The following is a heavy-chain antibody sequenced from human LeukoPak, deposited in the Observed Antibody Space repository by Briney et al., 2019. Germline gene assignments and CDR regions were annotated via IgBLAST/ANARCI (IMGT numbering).Heavy chain of an antibody. Sequence: GGSLRLSCAASGFTFSRYGMHWVRQAPGNGLEWVAGISYDGTNSYYADSVKGRFTVSRDNSKSTLYLQINNLRPEDTAVYYCTKGGYSNSWYGDYWGQGTLVTVSS. CDR3: TKGGYSNSWYGDY. J-gene: IGHJ4*02. V-gene: IGHV3-30*18. CDR1: GFTFSRYG. D-gene: IGHD6-13*01. CDR2: ISYDGTNS.